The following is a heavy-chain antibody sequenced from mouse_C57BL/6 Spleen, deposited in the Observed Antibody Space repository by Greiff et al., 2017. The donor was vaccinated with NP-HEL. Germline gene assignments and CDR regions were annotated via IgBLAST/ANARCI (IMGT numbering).Heavy chain of an antibody. V-gene: IGHV1-15*01. J-gene: IGHJ2*01. CDR2: IDPETGGT. CDR3: TREGISKGFDY. CDR1: GYTFTDYE. Sequence: VQGVESGAELVRPGASVTLSCKASGYTFTDYEMHWVKQTPVHGLEWIGAIDPETGGTAYNQKFKGKAILTADKSSSTAYMELRSLTSEDSAVYYCTREGISKGFDYWGQGTTLTVSS.